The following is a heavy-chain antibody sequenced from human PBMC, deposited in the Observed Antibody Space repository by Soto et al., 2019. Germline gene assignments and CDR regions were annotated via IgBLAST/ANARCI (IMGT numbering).Heavy chain of an antibody. V-gene: IGHV3-21*01. CDR2: ISSNSAYI. CDR1: GFTFRSYS. Sequence: EVQLVESGGGLVTPGGSLRVSCAASGFTFRSYSMNWVRQAPGKGLEWISTISSNSAYIYYADSVEGRFTISRDNARNSVYLQLNSLRAEDTAICSCSIDQSLGKPVAFDAWGQGTMVTVSS. J-gene: IGHJ3*01. CDR3: SIDQSLGKPVAFDA.